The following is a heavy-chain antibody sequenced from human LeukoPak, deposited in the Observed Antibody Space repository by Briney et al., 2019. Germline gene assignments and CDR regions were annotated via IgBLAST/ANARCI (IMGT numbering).Heavy chain of an antibody. CDR2: ISYDGSNK. CDR3: AKGSYDSSGTCFDY. V-gene: IGHV3-30*18. CDR1: GFTFSNYA. Sequence: PGRSLRLSCAASGFTFSNYAIHWFRQAPGKGLEWVAVISYDGSNKYYADSVKGRFTISRDNPKNALYLQMNSLRAEDTAVYYCAKGSYDSSGTCFDYWGQGTLVTVSS. J-gene: IGHJ4*02. D-gene: IGHD3-22*01.